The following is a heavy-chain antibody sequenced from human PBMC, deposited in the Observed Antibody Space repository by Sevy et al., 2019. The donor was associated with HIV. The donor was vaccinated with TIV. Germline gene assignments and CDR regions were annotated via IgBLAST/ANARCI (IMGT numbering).Heavy chain of an antibody. V-gene: IGHV3-15*01. D-gene: IGHD1-26*01. J-gene: IGHJ4*02. CDR2: IKSKTDAATR. Sequence: LSLTCAASGFTFREAWMSWVRQAPGKGLEWVGRIKSKTDAATRDFAAPVRGRFSISRDDSANTVYLVMNNLKPEDTGVYYCDAGTGCSDFDYWGQGTLVTVSS. CDR1: GFTFREAW. CDR3: DAGTGCSDFDY.